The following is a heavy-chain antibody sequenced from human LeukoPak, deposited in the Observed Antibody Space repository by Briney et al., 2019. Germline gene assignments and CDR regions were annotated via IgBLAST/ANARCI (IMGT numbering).Heavy chain of an antibody. CDR2: IHYTGST. V-gene: IGHV4-59*01. CDR1: GGSISSYY. D-gene: IGHD6-13*01. J-gene: IGHJ6*03. Sequence: PSETLSLTCTVSGGSISSYYWSWIRQPPRKGLEWIGYIHYTGSTNYNPSLKSRVTISVDTSKNQFSLKLSSVTAADTAVYYCAREKNIAAAGPYYYYYMDVWGKGTTVTISS. CDR3: AREKNIAAAGPYYYYYMDV.